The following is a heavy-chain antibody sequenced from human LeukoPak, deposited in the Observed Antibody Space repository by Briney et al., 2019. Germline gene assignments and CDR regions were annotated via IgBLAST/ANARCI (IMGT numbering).Heavy chain of an antibody. V-gene: IGHV1-46*01. D-gene: IGHD5-12*01. CDR1: GYTFTTYY. J-gene: IGHJ4*02. Sequence: ASVKVSCKASGYTFTTYYMHWVRQAPGQRLEWMGIINPSGGTTTYAQRFQGRVTMTRDTSTSTVYMELSSLRSEDTAVYYCASGYDATSFLDYWGQGTLVTVSS. CDR3: ASGYDATSFLDY. CDR2: INPSGGTT.